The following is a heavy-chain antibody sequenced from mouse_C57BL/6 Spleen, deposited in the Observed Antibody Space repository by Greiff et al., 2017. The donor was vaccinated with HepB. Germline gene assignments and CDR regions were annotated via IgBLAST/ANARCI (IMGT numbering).Heavy chain of an antibody. CDR1: GYTFTSYW. D-gene: IGHD1-1*01. J-gene: IGHJ3*01. V-gene: IGHV1-52*01. CDR3: ASYCYGSSAFAY. Sequence: VQLQQPGAELVRPGSSVKLSCKASGYTFTSYWMHWVKQRPIQGLEWIGNIDPSDSETHYNQKFKDKATLTVDKSSSTAYMQLSSLTSEDSAVYYCASYCYGSSAFAYWGQGTLVTVSA. CDR2: IDPSDSET.